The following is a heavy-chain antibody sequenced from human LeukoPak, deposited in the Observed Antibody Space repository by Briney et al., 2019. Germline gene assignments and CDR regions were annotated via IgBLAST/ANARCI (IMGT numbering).Heavy chain of an antibody. CDR1: GGSITNYY. Sequence: SETLSLTCTVSGGSITNYYWSWIRQPAGKGLEWIGRIYASGSTNYNPSLKSRVTISVDTSKNQFSLKLSSVTAADTAVYYCARIYAPNWFDPWGQGTLVTVSS. D-gene: IGHD2-8*01. CDR3: ARIYAPNWFDP. V-gene: IGHV4-4*07. J-gene: IGHJ5*02. CDR2: IYASGST.